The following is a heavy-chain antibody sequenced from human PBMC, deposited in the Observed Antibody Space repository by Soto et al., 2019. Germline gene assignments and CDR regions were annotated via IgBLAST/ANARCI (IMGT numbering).Heavy chain of an antibody. CDR3: ARVAYVAPPRDYYYGMDV. J-gene: IGHJ6*02. CDR2: INPNSGGT. V-gene: IGHV1-2*04. Sequence: ASVKVSCKASGYTFTGYYMHWVRQAPGQGLEWMGWINPNSGGTNYAQKFQGWVTMTRDTSTSTAYMELSSLRSEDTAVYYCARVAYVAPPRDYYYGMDVWGQGTTVTVSS. CDR1: GYTFTGYY. D-gene: IGHD3-16*01.